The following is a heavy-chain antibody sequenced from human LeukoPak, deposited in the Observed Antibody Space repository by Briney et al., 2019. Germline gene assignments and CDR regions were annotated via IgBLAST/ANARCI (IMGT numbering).Heavy chain of an antibody. D-gene: IGHD2-2*01. CDR2: IYTSGST. V-gene: IGHV4-61*02. CDR3: ARKAGYCSSTSCLYYFDY. Sequence: PSETLSLTCTVSGGSISSGSYYWSWIRQPAGKGLEWIGRIYTSGSTNYNPSLKSRVTISVDTSKNQFSLKLSSVTAADTAVYYCARKAGYCSSTSCLYYFDYWGQGTLVTVSS. J-gene: IGHJ4*02. CDR1: GGSISSGSYY.